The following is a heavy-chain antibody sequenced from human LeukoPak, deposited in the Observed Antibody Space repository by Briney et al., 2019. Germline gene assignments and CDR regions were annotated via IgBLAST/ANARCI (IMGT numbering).Heavy chain of an antibody. CDR2: IYYSGST. CDR1: GGSISSYY. J-gene: IGHJ4*02. V-gene: IGHV4-59*01. Sequence: SETLSLTCTVSGGSISSYYWSWIRQPPGKGLEWIGYIYYSGSTNYNPSLKSRVTISVDTSKNQFSLKLSSVTAADTAVYYCARSPIAAAGKRNYDYWGQGTLVTVSS. D-gene: IGHD6-13*01. CDR3: ARSPIAAAGKRNYDY.